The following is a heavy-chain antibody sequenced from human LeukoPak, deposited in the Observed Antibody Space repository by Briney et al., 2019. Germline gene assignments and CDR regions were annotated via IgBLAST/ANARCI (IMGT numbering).Heavy chain of an antibody. D-gene: IGHD6-13*01. Sequence: SETLSLTCAVYGGSFSGYYWSWIRQPPGKGLEWIGEINHSGSTNYNPSLKSRVTISVDTSKNQFSLKLSSVTAAATAVYYCARAFGSSGYLPTYYSMAAWGKGTTLTVSS. CDR2: INHSGST. CDR1: GGSFSGYY. CDR3: ARAFGSSGYLPTYYSMAA. J-gene: IGHJ6*03. V-gene: IGHV4-34*01.